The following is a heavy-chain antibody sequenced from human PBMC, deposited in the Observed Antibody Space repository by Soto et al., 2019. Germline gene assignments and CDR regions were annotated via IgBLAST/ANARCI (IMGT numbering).Heavy chain of an antibody. CDR1: GFTFSVYA. V-gene: IGHV3-23*01. CDR3: AKALSGGFTY. J-gene: IGHJ4*02. D-gene: IGHD3-16*01. Sequence: EVRLLESGGGLVQPGGSLRLSCAASGFTFSVYAMSWVRQAPGKGLEWVSGISGSGDSTHYADSVKGRFTVSRDNSKSMLYLQTNSLRAEDTAIYYCAKALSGGFTYWGPGTLVTVSS. CDR2: ISGSGDST.